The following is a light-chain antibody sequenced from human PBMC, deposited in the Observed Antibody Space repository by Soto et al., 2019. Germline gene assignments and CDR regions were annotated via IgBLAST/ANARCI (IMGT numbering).Light chain of an antibody. Sequence: AIQMTQSPSSLSSSLLDRVTITFLEIQGIRNDLGWYQQKPGKAPKLLIYAESSLQSGVPSRFRGSGSGTDFNIKISSLQPEDFEPYFCLQDDDYPFTFGGGPKV. CDR1: QGIRND. V-gene: IGKV1-6*01. CDR3: LQDDDYPFT. J-gene: IGKJ4*01. CDR2: AES.